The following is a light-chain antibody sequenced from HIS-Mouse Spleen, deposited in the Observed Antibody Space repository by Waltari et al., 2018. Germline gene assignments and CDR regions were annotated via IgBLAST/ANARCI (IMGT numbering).Light chain of an antibody. J-gene: IGKJ4*01. V-gene: IGKV2D-29*01. Sequence: DIVMTQTPLSLSVTPGQPASISCKSSQSLLHSDGKTYLYWYLQKPGHPPQLLIYEGSNRFSGVPDRFSGSGSGTDFTLKISRVEAEDVGVYYCMQSIQLPLAFGGGTKVEIK. CDR1: QSLLHSDGKTY. CDR3: MQSIQLPLA. CDR2: EGS.